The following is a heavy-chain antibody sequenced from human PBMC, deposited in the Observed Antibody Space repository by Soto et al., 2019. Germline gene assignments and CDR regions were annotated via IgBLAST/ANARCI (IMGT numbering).Heavy chain of an antibody. CDR1: GDRVSSNSAA. D-gene: IGHD1-26*01. V-gene: IGHV6-1*01. Sequence: QTLSLTCAISGDRVSSNSAAWNWIRQSPSRGLEWLGRTYYRSKWYNDYAVSVKSRMTFNPDTSKNQFSLQLNSVTPEDTAVYYCAAGGALPRYYWGQGTLVTVSS. CDR2: TYYRSKWYN. CDR3: AAGGALPRYY. J-gene: IGHJ4*02.